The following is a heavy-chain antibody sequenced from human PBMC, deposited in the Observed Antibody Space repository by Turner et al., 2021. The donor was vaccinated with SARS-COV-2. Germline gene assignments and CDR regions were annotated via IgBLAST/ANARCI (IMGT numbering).Heavy chain of an antibody. CDR3: ASLYGADSYYYGLDV. D-gene: IGHD4-17*01. Sequence: EVQLVESGGGLVKPGGSLRLSCAASGFDFSIFSMNWVRQAPGKGLGWGSSKSDDGTYVDYADTVKGRFTIPRDNAKNSLFLEMNSLRGEDTAVYYCASLYGADSYYYGLDVWGQGTTVTVSS. CDR2: KSDDGTYV. V-gene: IGHV3-21*01. J-gene: IGHJ6*02. CDR1: GFDFSIFS.